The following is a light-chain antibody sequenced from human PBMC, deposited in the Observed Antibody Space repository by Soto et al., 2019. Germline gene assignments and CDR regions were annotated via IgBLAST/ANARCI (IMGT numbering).Light chain of an antibody. J-gene: IGLJ1*01. CDR3: SSYTTSSTLV. Sequence: QSVLTQPRSVSGSPGQSVTISCTGTSSDVGGYNCVSWYQQHPGKAPQLIIYEVNNRPSGVSHRFSGSKSGNTASLTISGLQPEDEADYYCSSYTTSSTLVFGTGTKVTVL. CDR2: EVN. CDR1: SSDVGGYNC. V-gene: IGLV2-14*01.